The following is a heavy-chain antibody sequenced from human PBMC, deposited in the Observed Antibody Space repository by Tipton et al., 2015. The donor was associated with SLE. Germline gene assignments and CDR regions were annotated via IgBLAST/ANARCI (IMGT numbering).Heavy chain of an antibody. CDR1: GGSISSHY. D-gene: IGHD1-1*01. J-gene: IGHJ6*02. Sequence: TLSLTCTVSGGSISSHYWSWIRQPPGKGLEWIGYISSSGSTNHNPSLKSRVTISVDTSKNQISLKLTSVTAADTAVYYWARYNWGSQYGMDVWGQWTTVSVSS. V-gene: IGHV4-59*11. CDR2: ISSSGST. CDR3: ARYNWGSQYGMDV.